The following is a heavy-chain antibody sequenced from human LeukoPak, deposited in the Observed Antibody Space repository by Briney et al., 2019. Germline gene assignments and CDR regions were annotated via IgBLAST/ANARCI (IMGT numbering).Heavy chain of an antibody. CDR2: IYYSGST. V-gene: IGHV4-30-4*08. CDR1: GGSISSGDYY. CDR3: AREGEIAAAGTFRH. D-gene: IGHD6-13*01. J-gene: IGHJ4*02. Sequence: SETLSLTCTVSGGSISSGDYYWSWIRQPPGKGLEWIGYIYYSGSTYYNPSLKSRVTISVDTSKNQFSLKLSSVTAADTAVYYCAREGEIAAAGTFRHWGQGTLVTVSS.